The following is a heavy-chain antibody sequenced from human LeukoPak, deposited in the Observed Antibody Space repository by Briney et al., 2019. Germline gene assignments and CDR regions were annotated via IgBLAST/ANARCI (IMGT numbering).Heavy chain of an antibody. D-gene: IGHD5-18*01. CDR1: GFTFSSCW. J-gene: IGHJ4*02. CDR3: AVATASYQFDY. CDR2: INGDGSST. V-gene: IGHV3-74*01. Sequence: GGSLRLSCAASGFTFSSCWMHWVRQAPGKGLVWVSRINGDGSSTSYADAVKGRFTISRDNAKNTLYLQMNSLRAEDTAVYYCAVATASYQFDYWGQGTLVTVSS.